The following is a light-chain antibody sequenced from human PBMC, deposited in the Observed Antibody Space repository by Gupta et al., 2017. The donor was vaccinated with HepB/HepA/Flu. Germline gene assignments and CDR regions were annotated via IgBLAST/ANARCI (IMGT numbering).Light chain of an antibody. CDR3: QQLNSYLFT. CDR1: QGISTY. CDR2: AAS. V-gene: IGKV1-9*01. J-gene: IGKJ3*01. Sequence: DIQLTQSASFLSASVGDRVTITCRASQGISTYLAWYQQKPGKAPKLLMYAASTLQSGVPSRFSGSGSGTEFTLTLGSLEPEDSATYFCQQLNSYLFTFGPGTKVAIK.